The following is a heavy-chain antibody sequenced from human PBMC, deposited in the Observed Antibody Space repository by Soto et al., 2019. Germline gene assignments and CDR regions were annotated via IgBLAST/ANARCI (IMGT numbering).Heavy chain of an antibody. Sequence: PSETLSLTCAVSGGSISSGGYSWSWIRQPPGKGLEWIGYIYHSGSTYYNPSLKSRVTISVDTSKNQFSLKLSSVTAADTAVYYCARGSLAARQARTLDYWGQGTPVTVSS. J-gene: IGHJ4*02. CDR1: GGSISSGGYS. CDR3: ARGSLAARQARTLDY. V-gene: IGHV4-30-2*01. D-gene: IGHD6-6*01. CDR2: IYHSGST.